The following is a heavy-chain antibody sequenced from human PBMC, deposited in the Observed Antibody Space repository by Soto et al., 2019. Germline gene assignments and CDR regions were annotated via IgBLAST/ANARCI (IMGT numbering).Heavy chain of an antibody. CDR3: ARVGVVVVPAARGPHYYYYGMDV. V-gene: IGHV3-48*03. D-gene: IGHD2-2*01. CDR2: ISSSGSTI. Sequence: GGSLRLSCAASGFTFSSYEMNWVRQPTGTGLEWVSYISSSGSTIDYADSVKGRFTISRDNAKNSLYLQMNSLRAEDTAVYYCARVGVVVVPAARGPHYYYYGMDVWGQGTTVTVSS. CDR1: GFTFSSYE. J-gene: IGHJ6*02.